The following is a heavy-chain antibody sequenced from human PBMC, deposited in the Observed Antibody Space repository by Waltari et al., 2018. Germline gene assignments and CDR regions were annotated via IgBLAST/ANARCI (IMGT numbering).Heavy chain of an antibody. V-gene: IGHV4-59*11. J-gene: IGHJ4*02. CDR1: GGSISSHY. Sequence: QVQLQESGPGLVKPSETLSLTCTVSGGSISSHYWSWIRQPPGKGLEWIGYIYYSGSTNYNPSLKSRVTISVDTSKNQFSLKLSSVTAADTAVYYCARDRDGYNFDYWGQGTLVTVSS. CDR3: ARDRDGYNFDY. CDR2: IYYSGST. D-gene: IGHD5-12*01.